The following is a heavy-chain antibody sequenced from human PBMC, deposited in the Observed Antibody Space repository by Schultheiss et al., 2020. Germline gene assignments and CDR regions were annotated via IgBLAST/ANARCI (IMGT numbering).Heavy chain of an antibody. Sequence: ASVKVSFKASGYTFTSYYMHWVRQAPGQGLEWIGIINPSGGSTSYAQKFQGRVTMTRDTSTSTVYMELSSLRSEDTAVYYCARGDYGGTDFDYWGQGTLVTVSS. J-gene: IGHJ4*02. CDR3: ARGDYGGTDFDY. V-gene: IGHV1-46*01. CDR1: GYTFTSYY. CDR2: INPSGGST. D-gene: IGHD4-23*01.